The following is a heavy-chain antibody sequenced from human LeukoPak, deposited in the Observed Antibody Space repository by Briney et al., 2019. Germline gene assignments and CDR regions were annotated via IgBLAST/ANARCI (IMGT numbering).Heavy chain of an antibody. V-gene: IGHV3-64*01. D-gene: IGHD4-11*01. Sequence: PGGSLRLSCAASGFTFSSYAMPWVRQAPGKGLEYVSAISSNGGGTYYANSVKGRFTISRDNSKNTLYLQMGSLRAEDMAVYYCAREDYSNYALDYWGQGTLVTVSS. CDR3: AREDYSNYALDY. J-gene: IGHJ4*02. CDR2: ISSNGGGT. CDR1: GFTFSSYA.